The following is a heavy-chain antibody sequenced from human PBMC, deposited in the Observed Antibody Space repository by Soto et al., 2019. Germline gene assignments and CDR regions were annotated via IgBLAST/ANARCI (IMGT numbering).Heavy chain of an antibody. J-gene: IGHJ6*02. CDR3: ASSSALWHGMDD. D-gene: IGHD6-6*01. CDR1: GFRFSSYA. CDR2: ISASGGSA. V-gene: IGHV3-23*01. Sequence: GGSLRLSCAAPGFRFSSYAMSWVRQAPGQGPEWLSVISASGGSAYYADSVRGRFTISRDNSKNTLYLQMKSLGAEDTAVYYCASSSALWHGMDDWGQGTTVTVSS.